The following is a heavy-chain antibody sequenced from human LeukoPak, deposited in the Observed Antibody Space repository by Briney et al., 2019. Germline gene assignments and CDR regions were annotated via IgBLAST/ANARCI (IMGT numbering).Heavy chain of an antibody. J-gene: IGHJ4*02. Sequence: GGSLRLSCAASGFTFSSYGMSWVRQAPGKGLEWVSAISGSGGSTYYADSVKGRFTISRDNSKNTLYLQMNSLSAEDTAVYYCAIEDVDTATFDYWGQGTLVTVSS. V-gene: IGHV3-23*01. D-gene: IGHD5-18*01. CDR2: ISGSGGST. CDR1: GFTFSSYG. CDR3: AIEDVDTATFDY.